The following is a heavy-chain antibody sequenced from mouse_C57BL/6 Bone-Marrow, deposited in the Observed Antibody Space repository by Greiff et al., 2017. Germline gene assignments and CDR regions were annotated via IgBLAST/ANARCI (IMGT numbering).Heavy chain of an antibody. J-gene: IGHJ1*03. CDR3: ARPCDWYFDV. Sequence: VQRVESGAELARPGASVKLSCKASGYTFTSYGISWVKQRTGQGLEWIGEIYPRSGNTYYNEKFKGKATLTADKSSSTAYMELRSLTSEDSAVYFCARPCDWYFDVWGTGTTVTVSS. CDR2: IYPRSGNT. V-gene: IGHV1-81*01. CDR1: GYTFTSYG.